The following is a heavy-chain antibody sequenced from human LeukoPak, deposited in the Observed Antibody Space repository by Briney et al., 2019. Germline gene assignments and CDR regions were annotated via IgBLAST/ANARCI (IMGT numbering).Heavy chain of an antibody. CDR1: GFTFSSYA. J-gene: IGHJ4*02. V-gene: IGHV3-30-3*01. Sequence: GGSLRLSCAASGFTFSSYAMHWVRQAPGKGLEWVAVISYDESNKYYADSVKGRFTISRDNSKNTLYLQMNSLRAEDTAVYYCASYGGNSDFDYWGQGTLVTVSS. CDR2: ISYDESNK. D-gene: IGHD4-23*01. CDR3: ASYGGNSDFDY.